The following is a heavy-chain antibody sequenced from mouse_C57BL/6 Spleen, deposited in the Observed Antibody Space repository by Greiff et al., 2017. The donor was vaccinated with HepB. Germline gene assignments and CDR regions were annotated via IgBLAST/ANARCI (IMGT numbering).Heavy chain of an antibody. CDR2: INPNNGGT. CDR3: ARSHRGDWANWYFDV. CDR1: GYTFTDYY. V-gene: IGHV1-26*01. Sequence: EVQLQQSGPELVKPGASVKISCKASGYTFTDYYMNWVKQSHGKSLEWIGDINPNNGGTSYNQKFKGKATLTVDKSSSTAYMELRSLTSEDSAVYYCARSHRGDWANWYFDVWGTGTTVTVSS. J-gene: IGHJ1*03. D-gene: IGHD4-1*01.